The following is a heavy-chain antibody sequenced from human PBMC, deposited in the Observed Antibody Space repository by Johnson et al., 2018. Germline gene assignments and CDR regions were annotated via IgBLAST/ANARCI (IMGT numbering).Heavy chain of an antibody. Sequence: EVQLLETGGGLVQPGGSLRLSCAASGFTFSSYDMHWVRQASGKGLEWVGRIRSKATSYATAYAASVKGRFTISRDDSKNTAYLQMNSLKTEDTAVYYCTRRMGVQNAPHYYYMDVWGKGTTVTVSS. CDR3: TRRMGVQNAPHYYYMDV. J-gene: IGHJ6*03. CDR2: IRSKATSYAT. CDR1: GFTFSSYD. D-gene: IGHD1-26*01. V-gene: IGHV3-73*01.